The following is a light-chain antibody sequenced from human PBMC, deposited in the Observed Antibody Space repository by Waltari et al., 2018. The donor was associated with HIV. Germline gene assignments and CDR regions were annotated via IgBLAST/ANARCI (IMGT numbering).Light chain of an antibody. CDR1: SGDIGANNY. J-gene: IGLJ3*02. CDR2: DVN. CDR3: SSYTSARTFV. V-gene: IGLV2-14*01. Sequence: QSALTQPASVSGSPGQSITISCTGTSGDIGANNYVSWYQQHPGKAPKLIISDVNKRPSGVSDRFSGSKSGNTASLTISGLQAEDEADYSCSSYTSARTFVFGGGTKLTVL.